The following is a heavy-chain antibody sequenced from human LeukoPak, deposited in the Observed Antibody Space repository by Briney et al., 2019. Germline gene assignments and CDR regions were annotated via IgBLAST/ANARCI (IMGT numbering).Heavy chain of an antibody. D-gene: IGHD2-21*02. Sequence: SETLSLTCSVSGGSISSYYWNWIRQSPGKGLEWIGYIYYSGSTNYNPSLKSRVTISIDTSKNQFSLKLSSVTAADTAVYYCAREVTYYYYMDVWGKGTTVTVSS. CDR2: IYYSGST. CDR3: AREVTYYYYMDV. J-gene: IGHJ6*03. CDR1: GGSISSYY. V-gene: IGHV4-59*12.